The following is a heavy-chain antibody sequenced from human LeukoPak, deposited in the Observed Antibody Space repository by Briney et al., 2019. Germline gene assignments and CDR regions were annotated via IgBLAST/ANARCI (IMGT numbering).Heavy chain of an antibody. CDR1: GYTFTSYY. CDR3: ARDAGATIFDY. CDR2: INPSGGST. V-gene: IGHV1-46*01. J-gene: IGHJ4*02. Sequence: ASVKVSCKASGYTFTSYYMHWVRQAPGQGLEWMGVINPSGGSTSYAQKFQGRVTMTRDTSTSTVYMELSSLRSEDTAVYYCARDAGATIFDYWGQGTLVTVSS. D-gene: IGHD1-26*01.